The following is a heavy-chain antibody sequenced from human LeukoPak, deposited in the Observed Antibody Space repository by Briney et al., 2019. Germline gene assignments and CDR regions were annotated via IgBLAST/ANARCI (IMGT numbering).Heavy chain of an antibody. Sequence: SVKVSCKASGGTFSSYAISWVRQAPGQGLEWMGRINPIFGIANYAQKFQGRVTITADKSTTTAYMELSSLRSEDTAVYYCARCGSTSCYTRGGSAEYFQHWGQGTLVTVSS. CDR1: GGTFSSYA. J-gene: IGHJ1*01. V-gene: IGHV1-69*04. CDR3: ARCGSTSCYTRGGSAEYFQH. D-gene: IGHD2-2*02. CDR2: INPIFGIA.